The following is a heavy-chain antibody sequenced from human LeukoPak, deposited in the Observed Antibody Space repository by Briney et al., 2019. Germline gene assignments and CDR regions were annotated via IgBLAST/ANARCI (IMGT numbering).Heavy chain of an antibody. Sequence: GGSLRLSCAASGFTFSDHYMDWVRQAPGKGLEWVCRVRNKVNSYTTEYAAAGQGRFSISRDDSKNSLYLQLNSLKTEDTALYYCARSHYQSSDYFDEDAFDIWGQGTMVTVSS. J-gene: IGHJ3*02. V-gene: IGHV3-72*01. CDR2: VRNKVNSYTT. D-gene: IGHD3-22*01. CDR1: GFTFSDHY. CDR3: ARSHYQSSDYFDEDAFDI.